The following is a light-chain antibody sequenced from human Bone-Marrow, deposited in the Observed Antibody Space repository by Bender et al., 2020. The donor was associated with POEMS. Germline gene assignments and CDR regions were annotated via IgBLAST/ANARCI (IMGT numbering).Light chain of an antibody. V-gene: IGLV1-36*01. Sequence: QSVLTQPPSVSGAPRQRVTISCSGSSSNIGQNAVNWYSQLPGKAPKLLIFYEDLLPSGVSDRFSASKSGTSASLAISGLQSDDEADYYCAAWDGSLHGWVFGGGTRLTVL. CDR2: YED. J-gene: IGLJ3*02. CDR3: AAWDGSLHGWV. CDR1: SSNIGQNA.